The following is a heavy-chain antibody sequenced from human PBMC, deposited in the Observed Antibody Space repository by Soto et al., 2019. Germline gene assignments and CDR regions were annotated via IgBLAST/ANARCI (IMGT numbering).Heavy chain of an antibody. V-gene: IGHV1-18*01. CDR2: ISAYNGNT. CDR1: GYTFTSYG. Sequence: ASVKVSCKASGYTFTSYGISWVRQAPGQGLEWMGWISAYNGNTNYAQKLQGRVTMTTDTSTSTAYMELRSLRSDDTAVYYCARSSPYYYGSGSYYTPTYYYGMDVWGQGTTVTVSS. D-gene: IGHD3-10*01. CDR3: ARSSPYYYGSGSYYTPTYYYGMDV. J-gene: IGHJ6*02.